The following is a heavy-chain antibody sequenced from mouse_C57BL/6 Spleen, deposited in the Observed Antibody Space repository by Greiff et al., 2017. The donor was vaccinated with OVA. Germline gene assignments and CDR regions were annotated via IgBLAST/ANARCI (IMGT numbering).Heavy chain of an antibody. CDR2: IYPSDSET. CDR1: GYTFTSYW. Sequence: VQLQQPGAELVRPGSSVKLSCKASGYTFTSYWMDWVKQRPGQGLEWIGNIYPSDSETHYNQKFKDKATLTVDKSSSTAYMQLSSLTSEDSAVYYCARGLLLWYFDVWGTGTTVTVSS. CDR3: ARGLLLWYFDV. D-gene: IGHD2-3*01. V-gene: IGHV1-61*01. J-gene: IGHJ1*03.